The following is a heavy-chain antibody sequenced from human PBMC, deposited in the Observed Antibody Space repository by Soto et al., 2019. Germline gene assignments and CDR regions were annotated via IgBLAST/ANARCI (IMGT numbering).Heavy chain of an antibody. V-gene: IGHV3-21*04. Sequence: GGSLRLSCAASGFTFSSYSMSWVRQAPGKGLEWVSSISSSSSYIYYADSVKGRFTISRDNAKNSLYLQMNSLRAEDTAVYYCARVAAYSDSLEPGGFDVWGQGTTVTVSS. CDR2: ISSSSSYI. CDR1: GFTFSSYS. J-gene: IGHJ6*02. CDR3: ARVAAYSDSLEPGGFDV. D-gene: IGHD3-16*01.